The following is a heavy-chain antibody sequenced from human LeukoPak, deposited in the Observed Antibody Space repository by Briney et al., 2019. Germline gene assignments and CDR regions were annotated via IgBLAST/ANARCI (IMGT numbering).Heavy chain of an antibody. CDR2: IYSGGNT. D-gene: IGHD3-10*01. CDR1: GFTVYSNY. CDR3: VRDGPFGSGTFGY. V-gene: IGHV3-53*01. J-gene: IGHJ4*02. Sequence: GGSLRLSCAASGFTVYSNYMGWVRQAPGKGPEWVSVIYSGGNTYYADSVKGRFTISRDISRNTMDLQMNSLRAEDTAVYYCVRDGPFGSGTFGYWAQGTLVSVSS.